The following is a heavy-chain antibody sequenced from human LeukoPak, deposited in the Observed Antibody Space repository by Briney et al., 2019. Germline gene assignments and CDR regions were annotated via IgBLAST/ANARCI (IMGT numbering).Heavy chain of an antibody. CDR3: ARRGYYDSSGYYSGFDL. D-gene: IGHD3-22*01. J-gene: IGHJ2*01. Sequence: SETLSLTCTVSGGSISSSSYYWGWIRQPPGKGLEWIGSIYYSGSTYYNPSLKSRVTISVDTSKNQFSLKLSSMTAADTAVYYCARRGYYDSSGYYSGFDLWGRGTLVTVSS. V-gene: IGHV4-39*01. CDR1: GGSISSSSYY. CDR2: IYYSGST.